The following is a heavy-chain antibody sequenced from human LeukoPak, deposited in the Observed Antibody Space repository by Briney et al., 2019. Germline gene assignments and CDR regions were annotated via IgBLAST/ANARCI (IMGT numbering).Heavy chain of an antibody. CDR2: INPNSGGT. V-gene: IGHV1-2*06. CDR1: GYTFTGYY. Sequence: ASVKVSCKASGYTFTGYYMHWVRQAPGQGLEWMGRINPNSGGTNSAQKLQGRVTMTRDTSISTAYMELSRLRSDDTAVYYCARDPDSYDFWSGPSDYWGQGTLVTVSS. J-gene: IGHJ4*02. D-gene: IGHD3-3*01. CDR3: ARDPDSYDFWSGPSDY.